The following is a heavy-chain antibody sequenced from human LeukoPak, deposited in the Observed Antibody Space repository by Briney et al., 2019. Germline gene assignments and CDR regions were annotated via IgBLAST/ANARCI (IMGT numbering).Heavy chain of an antibody. D-gene: IGHD6-13*01. Sequence: SETLSLTCAVYGGSFSGYYWCWIRQPPGKGLEWIGEINHSGSTNYNPSLKSRVTISVDTSKNQFSLKLSSVTAADTAVYYCARDGVAAAAGTAFDYWGQGTLVTVSS. J-gene: IGHJ4*02. CDR2: INHSGST. CDR3: ARDGVAAAAGTAFDY. V-gene: IGHV4-34*01. CDR1: GGSFSGYY.